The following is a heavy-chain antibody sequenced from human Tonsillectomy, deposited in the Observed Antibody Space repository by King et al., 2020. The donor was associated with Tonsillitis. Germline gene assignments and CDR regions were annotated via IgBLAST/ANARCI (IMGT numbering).Heavy chain of an antibody. CDR1: GYTFNTYG. Sequence: VQLVQSGAEVKKPGASVQVSCEASGYTFNTYGISWVRQAPGQGLEWMGWISGYDGDTNYAQKFQGRVTMTTDTSTSTAYMELRSLISDDTAVYYCARDPTSPTYYSSYYPGWFDPWGQGTLVTVSS. CDR3: ARDPTSPTYYSSYYPGWFDP. J-gene: IGHJ5*02. CDR2: ISGYDGDT. D-gene: IGHD4-11*01. V-gene: IGHV1-18*04.